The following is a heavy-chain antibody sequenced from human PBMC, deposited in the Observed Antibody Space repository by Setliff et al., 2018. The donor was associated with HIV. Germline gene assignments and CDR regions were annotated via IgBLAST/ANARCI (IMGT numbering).Heavy chain of an antibody. J-gene: IGHJ6*03. D-gene: IGHD3-3*01. CDR3: ARGTDYDLWTYYYYMDV. CDR1: GFIIRNHW. CDR2: ISSSGRTI. V-gene: IGHV3-48*01. Sequence: PGGSLRLSCAASGFIIRNHWMNWIRQAPGKGLEWISSISSSGRTIKYADSVKGRFTVSRDNSKSTLYLQMNSLRAEDTATYYCARGTDYDLWTYYYYMDVWGKGTTVTVSS.